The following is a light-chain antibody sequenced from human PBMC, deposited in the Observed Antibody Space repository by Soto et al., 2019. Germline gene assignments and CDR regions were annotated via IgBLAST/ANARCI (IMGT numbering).Light chain of an antibody. CDR3: QQSYSIPYP. J-gene: IGKJ2*01. CDR1: QTIAKY. Sequence: DIQTTQSPSSLSASVGDRVTITCRTSQTIAKYLNWYQQKPGKAPKLLISAASTLQSGVPSRFSGSGYGTDFTLTITSLQPEDFATYYCQQSYSIPYPFGQGTKVEI. V-gene: IGKV1-39*01. CDR2: AAS.